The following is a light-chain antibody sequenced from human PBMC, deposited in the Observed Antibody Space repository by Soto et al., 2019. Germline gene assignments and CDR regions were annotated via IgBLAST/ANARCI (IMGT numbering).Light chain of an antibody. J-gene: IGLJ2*01. CDR3: AAWDDSLSGVV. CDR2: RNN. V-gene: IGLV1-47*01. CDR1: SSNIGSNY. Sequence: QLVLTQPPSASGTPRQRVTISCSGTSSNIGSNYVYWYQQLPGTAPKLLIYRNNQRPSGVPDRFSGYKSGTSASLAISGLRFKDEADYYCAAWDDSLSGVVFGGGPKLTLL.